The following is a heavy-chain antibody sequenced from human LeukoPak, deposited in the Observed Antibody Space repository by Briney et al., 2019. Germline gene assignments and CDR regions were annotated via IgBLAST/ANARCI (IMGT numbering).Heavy chain of an antibody. J-gene: IGHJ6*02. CDR3: ARVVAGYKYYYGVDV. CDR2: IYYSGSI. D-gene: IGHD6-19*01. CDR1: GGSISSGGYY. Sequence: SETLSLTCTVSGGSISSGGYYWSWIRQHPGKGLEWIGYIYYSGSIYYNPSLKSRVTISVDTSKNQFSLKLSSATAADTAVYYCARVVAGYKYYYGVDVWGQGTTVTVSS. V-gene: IGHV4-31*03.